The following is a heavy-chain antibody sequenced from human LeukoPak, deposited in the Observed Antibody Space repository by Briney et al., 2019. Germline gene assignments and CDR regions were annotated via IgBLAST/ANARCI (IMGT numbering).Heavy chain of an antibody. D-gene: IGHD3-10*01. J-gene: IGHJ5*02. CDR1: GGSFSGYY. Sequence: SETLSLTCAVYGGSFSGYYWSWIRQPPGKGLEWIGEINHSGSTNYNPSLKRRVTISVDTSKNQFSLKLSSVTAADTAVYYCARTMVRGVIITKRHNWFDPWGQGTLVTVSS. V-gene: IGHV4-34*01. CDR3: ARTMVRGVIITKRHNWFDP. CDR2: INHSGST.